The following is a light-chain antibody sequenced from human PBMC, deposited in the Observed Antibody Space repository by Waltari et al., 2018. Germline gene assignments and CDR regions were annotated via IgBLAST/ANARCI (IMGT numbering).Light chain of an antibody. CDR2: EVI. J-gene: IGLJ2*01. Sequence: QSALTQPPSASGSPGQSVTISCTGTSSDVGASNYVAWYQHHPGKAPKLMLYEVIQRPSGVPDRFAGTKSGSTAALTVSGLQPEDEADYYCSSYAGSDTLVFGGGTKVTVL. V-gene: IGLV2-8*01. CDR3: SSYAGSDTLV. CDR1: SSDVGASNY.